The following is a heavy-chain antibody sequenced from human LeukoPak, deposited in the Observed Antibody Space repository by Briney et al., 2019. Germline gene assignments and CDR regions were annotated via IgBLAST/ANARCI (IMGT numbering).Heavy chain of an antibody. CDR3: ARGTAAPYSSSWVDY. Sequence: GGSLRLSCAASGFTFSSYRMNWVRQAAGKGLEWVSYISRRSSTTYYADSVKGRFTISRDNAKNSLYLQMDSLRDEDTAVYYCARGTAAPYSSSWVDYWGQGMLVTVSS. CDR2: ISRRSSTT. D-gene: IGHD6-13*01. CDR1: GFTFSSYR. V-gene: IGHV3-48*02. J-gene: IGHJ4*02.